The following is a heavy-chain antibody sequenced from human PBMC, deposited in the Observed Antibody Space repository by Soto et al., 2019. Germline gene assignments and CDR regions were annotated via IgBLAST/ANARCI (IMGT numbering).Heavy chain of an antibody. Sequence: QVQLVQSGAEVKRPGASVKVSCKFSGYTLSELCMHWVRQAPGKGLEWMGGFDAEDGDTIYEQKFQGRVTMTEDTSTNTAYMALSSLRSEDTAVSYCATGRNDVLTGFSPFDYWGQGTLVIVSS. CDR2: FDAEDGDT. D-gene: IGHD3-9*01. CDR1: GYTLSELC. CDR3: ATGRNDVLTGFSPFDY. V-gene: IGHV1-24*01. J-gene: IGHJ4*02.